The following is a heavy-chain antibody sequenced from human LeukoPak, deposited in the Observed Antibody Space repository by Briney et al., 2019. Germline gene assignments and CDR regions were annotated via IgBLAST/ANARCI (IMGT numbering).Heavy chain of an antibody. Sequence: GGSLRLSCAASGFTFSSYWMHWVRQAPGKGPLWVSHINGDGSTTNYADSVKGRFTISRDNAKNTPYLQMNSLRAEDTAVYYCAEAASLRGVSYWGQGTLVTVSS. J-gene: IGHJ4*02. D-gene: IGHD3-10*01. CDR2: INGDGSTT. V-gene: IGHV3-74*01. CDR3: AEAASLRGVSY. CDR1: GFTFSSYW.